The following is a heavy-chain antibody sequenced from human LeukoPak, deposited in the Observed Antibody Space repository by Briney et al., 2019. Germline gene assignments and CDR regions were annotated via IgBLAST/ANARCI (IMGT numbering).Heavy chain of an antibody. V-gene: IGHV1-18*01. Sequence: SVKVSCKASGYTFTSYGISWVRQAPGQGLEWMGWISAYNGNTNYAQKLQGRVTMTTDTSTSTAYMELRSLRSDDTAVYYCAGATYYYDSSGYYYTFDSFDYWGQGTLVTVSS. J-gene: IGHJ4*02. D-gene: IGHD3-22*01. CDR3: AGATYYYDSSGYYYTFDSFDY. CDR2: ISAYNGNT. CDR1: GYTFTSYG.